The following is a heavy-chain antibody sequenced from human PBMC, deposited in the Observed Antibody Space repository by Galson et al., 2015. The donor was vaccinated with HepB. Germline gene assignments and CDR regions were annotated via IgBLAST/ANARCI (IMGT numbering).Heavy chain of an antibody. CDR2: ISVYNGNT. V-gene: IGHV1-18*04. CDR1: GYTFTTYG. J-gene: IGHJ4*02. D-gene: IGHD1-26*01. Sequence: SVKVSCKASGYTFTTYGINWVRQAPGQGLEWMGWISVYNGNTNYAQKFQGRVTMTTDTSTSTAYMELKTLRSDDTAVYYCARDRGYSGSYYGFDYWGQGTLVTAPS. CDR3: ARDRGYSGSYYGFDY.